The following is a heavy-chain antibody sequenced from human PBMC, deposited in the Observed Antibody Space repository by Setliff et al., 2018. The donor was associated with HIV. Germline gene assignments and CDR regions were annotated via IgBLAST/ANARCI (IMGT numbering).Heavy chain of an antibody. V-gene: IGHV3-9*01. Sequence: GGSLRLSCVGSGFNIEEYAMAWVRQVPGKGLEWVSSISWNSVKIDYADFVKGRFTISRDNSKDTLYLDLNSLRSEDTAVYYCATIPWGLFDYWGQGKLVTVSS. CDR2: ISWNSVKI. J-gene: IGHJ4*02. CDR3: ATIPWGLFDY. CDR1: GFNIEEYA. D-gene: IGHD7-27*01.